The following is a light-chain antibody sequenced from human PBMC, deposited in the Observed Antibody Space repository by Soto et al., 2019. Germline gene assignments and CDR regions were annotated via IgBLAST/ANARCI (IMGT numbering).Light chain of an antibody. J-gene: IGKJ1*01. CDR3: QQGSSFPWT. Sequence: DIQMTQSPSSVSASVGDRVTITCRASQDIDSWLAWYQQKPGKAPKLLIYAAYSLQSGVPSRFSGSGSGTDFTFTISSLQPEDFAAYDCQQGSSFPWTFGQGTKVEIK. V-gene: IGKV1-12*01. CDR1: QDIDSW. CDR2: AAY.